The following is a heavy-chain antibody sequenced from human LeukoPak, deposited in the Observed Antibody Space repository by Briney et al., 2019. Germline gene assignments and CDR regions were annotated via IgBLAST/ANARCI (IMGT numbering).Heavy chain of an antibody. V-gene: IGHV4-39*07. D-gene: IGHD3-22*01. CDR3: ARGVTMIVVVYDY. CDR2: IYYSGST. Sequence: SETLSLTFTVSGGSISSSSYYWGWSRQPPGKGLAWIGSIYYSGSTYYNPSLKSRVTISVDTSKNQFSLKLSSVTAADTAVYYCARGVTMIVVVYDYWGQGTLVTVSS. J-gene: IGHJ4*02. CDR1: GGSISSSSYY.